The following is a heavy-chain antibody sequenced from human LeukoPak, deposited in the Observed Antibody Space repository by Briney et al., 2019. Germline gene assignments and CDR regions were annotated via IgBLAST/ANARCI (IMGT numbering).Heavy chain of an antibody. CDR3: ARHRGSGWYMYYFDY. Sequence: PSETLSLTCTVSGGSISSSSYYWGWIRQPPGKGLEWIGSIYYSGSTYYNPSLKSRVTISVDTSKNQFSLKLSYVTAADTAVYYCARHRGSGWYMYYFDYWGQGTLVTVSS. D-gene: IGHD6-19*01. V-gene: IGHV4-39*01. J-gene: IGHJ4*02. CDR2: IYYSGST. CDR1: GGSISSSSYY.